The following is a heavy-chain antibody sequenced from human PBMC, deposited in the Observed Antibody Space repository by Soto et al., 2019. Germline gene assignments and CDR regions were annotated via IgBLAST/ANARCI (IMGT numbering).Heavy chain of an antibody. CDR1: GYTFTGYY. Sequence: ASVKVSCKASGYTFTGYYMHWVRQAPGQGLEWMGWINPNSGGTNYAQKFQGRVTMTRDTSISTAYMELSRLRSDDTAVYYCARRLRTRYSSSPNWFDPWGQGDLVTVSS. J-gene: IGHJ5*02. V-gene: IGHV1-2*02. CDR3: ARRLRTRYSSSPNWFDP. CDR2: INPNSGGT. D-gene: IGHD6-6*01.